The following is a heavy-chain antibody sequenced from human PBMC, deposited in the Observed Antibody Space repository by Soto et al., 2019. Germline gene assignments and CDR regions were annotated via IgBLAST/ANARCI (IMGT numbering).Heavy chain of an antibody. CDR3: TRSGGGTGVDFAH. D-gene: IGHD3-16*01. Sequence: GASVKVSCKASGYTFTSYDINWVRQAAGQGLEWMGWMNPDSGSTGYVQKFQGRVTMTRDTSMSTAYLELSSLTSEDTAVYYCTRSGGGTGVDFAHWGQGTPVTLSS. CDR2: MNPDSGST. J-gene: IGHJ4*02. CDR1: GYTFTSYD. V-gene: IGHV1-8*01.